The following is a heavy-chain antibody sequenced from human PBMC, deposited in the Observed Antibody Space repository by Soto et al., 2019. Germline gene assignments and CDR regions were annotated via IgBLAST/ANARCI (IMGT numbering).Heavy chain of an antibody. J-gene: IGHJ5*02. CDR3: ARPRGSRSSWYAIGWFDP. V-gene: IGHV5-51*01. CDR1: GYSFTSYW. Sequence: GESLKISCKGSGYSFTSYWIGWVRQMPGKGLEWMGIIYPGDSDTRYSPSFQGQVTISADKSISTAYLQWSSLKASDTAMYYCARPRGSRSSWYAIGWFDPWGQGTLVTVSS. D-gene: IGHD6-13*01. CDR2: IYPGDSDT.